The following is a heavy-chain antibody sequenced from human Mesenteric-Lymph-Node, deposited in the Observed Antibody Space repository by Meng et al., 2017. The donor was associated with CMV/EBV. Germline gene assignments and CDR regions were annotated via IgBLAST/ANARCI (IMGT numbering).Heavy chain of an antibody. Sequence: ASVKVSCKASGYTFPGYYIHWVRQATGQGLEWMGWMNPNSGNTGYAQKFQGRVTMTRNTSISTAYMELSSLRSEDTAVYYCARVRGYCSSTSCPVGYWGQGTLVTVSS. CDR3: ARVRGYCSSTSCPVGY. D-gene: IGHD2-2*01. V-gene: IGHV1-8*02. CDR2: MNPNSGNT. CDR1: GYTFPGYY. J-gene: IGHJ4*02.